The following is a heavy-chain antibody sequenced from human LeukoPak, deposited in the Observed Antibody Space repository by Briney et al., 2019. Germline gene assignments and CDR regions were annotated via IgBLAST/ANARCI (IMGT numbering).Heavy chain of an antibody. Sequence: GGSLRLSCAASGFTFSNAWMSWVRQAPGKGLEWVGRIKSKTDGGTTDYAAPVKGRFTISRDDSKNTLYLQMNSLKTEDTAVYYCTTWGYYDSSGYYYWGQGTLVTVSS. CDR3: TTWGYYDSSGYYY. V-gene: IGHV3-15*01. J-gene: IGHJ4*02. CDR2: IKSKTDGGTT. D-gene: IGHD3-22*01. CDR1: GFTFSNAW.